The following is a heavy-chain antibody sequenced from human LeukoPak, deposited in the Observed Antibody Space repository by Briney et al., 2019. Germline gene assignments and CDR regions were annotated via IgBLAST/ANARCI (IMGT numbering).Heavy chain of an antibody. V-gene: IGHV3-30*14. CDR3: ARDLRGGASDY. D-gene: IGHD3-16*01. CDR1: GFTFSTYT. Sequence: GGSLRLSCAASGFTFSTYTMHWVRQAPGKGLEWVAVISYDGSNTYYADSVKGRFTISRDNSKNTLYLQMNNLKDEDTAVYYCARDLRGGASDYWGQGTLVTVSS. CDR2: ISYDGSNT. J-gene: IGHJ4*02.